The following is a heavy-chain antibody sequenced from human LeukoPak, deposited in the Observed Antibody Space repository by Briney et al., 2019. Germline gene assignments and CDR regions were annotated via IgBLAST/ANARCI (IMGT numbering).Heavy chain of an antibody. D-gene: IGHD6-13*01. Sequence: ASVKVSCKASGGTFSSYAISWVRQAPGQGLEWMGGIIPIFGTANYAQKFQGRVTITADESTSTAYMELSRLRSDDTAVYYCAYSSWTWTFGYWGQGTLVTVSS. J-gene: IGHJ4*02. CDR1: GGTFSSYA. CDR3: AYSSWTWTFGY. V-gene: IGHV1-69*13. CDR2: IIPIFGTA.